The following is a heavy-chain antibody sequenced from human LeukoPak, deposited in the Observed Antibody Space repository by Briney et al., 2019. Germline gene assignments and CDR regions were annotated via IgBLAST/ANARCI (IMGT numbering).Heavy chain of an antibody. V-gene: IGHV4-31*03. J-gene: IGHJ4*02. Sequence: SETLSLTCSVSGGSITSATYYWSWIRQPPGKGLEWIGYIYYNGNTNYNPSLKSRATISVDTSKNQFSLQLSSVTAADTAVYYCARDGGYGSGSHQFVYWGQGALVTVSS. CDR3: ARDGGYGSGSHQFVY. CDR2: IYYNGNT. CDR1: GGSITSATYY. D-gene: IGHD3-10*01.